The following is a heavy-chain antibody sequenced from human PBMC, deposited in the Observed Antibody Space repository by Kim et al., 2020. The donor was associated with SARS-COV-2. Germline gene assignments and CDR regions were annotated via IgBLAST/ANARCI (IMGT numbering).Heavy chain of an antibody. CDR2: IYYSGST. V-gene: IGHV4-31*03. D-gene: IGHD2-2*01. CDR3: ARVQRGGTSCFRETWCRRVLDY. CDR1: GGSISSGGYY. Sequence: SETLSLTCTVSGGSISSGGYYWSWIRQHPGKGLEWIGYIYYSGSTYYNPSLKSRFTITVDTSKYQFSLKLSSVTAADTAVYYCARVQRGGTSCFRETWCRRVLDYCGQGTLVTVSS. J-gene: IGHJ4*02.